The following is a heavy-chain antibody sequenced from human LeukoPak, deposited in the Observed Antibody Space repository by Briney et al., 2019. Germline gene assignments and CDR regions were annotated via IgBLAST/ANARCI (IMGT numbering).Heavy chain of an antibody. CDR2: IYYSGST. CDR1: GGSISSGDYS. J-gene: IGHJ4*02. Sequence: SETLSLTCTVSGGSISSGDYSWSWIRQPPGKGLEWIGYIYYSGSTYYNPSLKSRVTISVDTSKNQFSLKLSSVTAADTAVYYCARDLRSVYDSSGYYFDYWGQGTLVTVSS. V-gene: IGHV4-30-4*01. D-gene: IGHD3-22*01. CDR3: ARDLRSVYDSSGYYFDY.